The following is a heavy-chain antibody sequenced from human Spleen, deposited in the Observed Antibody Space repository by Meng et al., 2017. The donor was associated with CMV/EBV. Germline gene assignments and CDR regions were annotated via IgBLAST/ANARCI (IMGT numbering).Heavy chain of an antibody. V-gene: IGHV3-23*01. Sequence: GESLKISCAASGFTFSSYAMSWVRQAPGKGLEWVSAISGSGGSTYYADSVKGRFTISRDNYKNILYLEMSSLRGDDAALYFCARDCELGWGQGTMVTVSS. J-gene: IGHJ3*01. CDR1: GFTFSSYA. CDR3: ARDCELG. D-gene: IGHD3-16*01. CDR2: ISGSGGST.